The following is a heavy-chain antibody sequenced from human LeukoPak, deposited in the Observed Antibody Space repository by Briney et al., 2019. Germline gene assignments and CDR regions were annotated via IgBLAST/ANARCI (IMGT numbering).Heavy chain of an antibody. Sequence: ASVKVSCKATGYTFTGYYMRWVRQAPGQGLEWMGWINPNSGGTNYAQKFQGRVTMTRDTSISTAYMELSSLRSEDMAVYYCATHNAGTGFYWGQGTLVTVSS. CDR1: GYTFTGYY. CDR3: ATHNAGTGFY. J-gene: IGHJ4*02. CDR2: INPNSGGT. V-gene: IGHV1-2*02. D-gene: IGHD6-13*01.